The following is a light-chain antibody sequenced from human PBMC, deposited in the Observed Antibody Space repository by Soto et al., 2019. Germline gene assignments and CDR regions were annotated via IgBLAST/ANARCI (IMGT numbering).Light chain of an antibody. CDR2: EAS. J-gene: IGKJ1*01. CDR1: QSISNW. V-gene: IGKV1-5*03. CDR3: QQYKSYWT. Sequence: DIQMTQSPSTLSASVGDSVTITCRASQSISNWLAWYQLKPGKAPKLLIHEASNLQSGVPSTLSGSGSGTDFTLTITSLQPEDVATYYCQQYKSYWTFGQGTKVDIK.